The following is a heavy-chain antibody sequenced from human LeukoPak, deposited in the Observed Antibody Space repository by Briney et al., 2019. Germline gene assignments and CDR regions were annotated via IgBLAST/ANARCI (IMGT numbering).Heavy chain of an antibody. CDR2: INQRGNS. J-gene: IGHJ1*01. CDR3: ASGLTGTYFQH. V-gene: IGHV4-34*01. D-gene: IGHD1-7*01. CDR1: GGSLSGSY. Sequence: PSETLSLTCDVNGGSLSGSYWSWIRQSPEKGLEWIGEINQRGNSNYNPSLKSRVTVLVDTSKNQFSLKLSSVTAADTAVYYCASGLTGTYFQHWGQGTLVTVSS.